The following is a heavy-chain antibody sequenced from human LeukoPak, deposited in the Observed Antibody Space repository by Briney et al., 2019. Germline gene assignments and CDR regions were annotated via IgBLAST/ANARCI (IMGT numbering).Heavy chain of an antibody. CDR3: ARVSGLGMNEYYQH. Sequence: GGSLRLSCAASGLTFTNSWMHWVRQAPGKGLVWASRINNDGSDTRYADSVKGRFTISRDNAKNTLYLQMNSLRVEDTAVYYCARVSGLGMNEYYQHWGQGTLVTVPS. V-gene: IGHV3-74*01. CDR2: INNDGSDT. CDR1: GLTFTNSW. J-gene: IGHJ1*01. D-gene: IGHD3-10*01.